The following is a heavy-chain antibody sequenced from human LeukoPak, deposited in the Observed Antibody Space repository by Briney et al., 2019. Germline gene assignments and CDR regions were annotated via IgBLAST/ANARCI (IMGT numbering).Heavy chain of an antibody. D-gene: IGHD5-12*01. V-gene: IGHV1-3*01. CDR3: ARARGYSGYDETNWFDP. J-gene: IGHJ5*02. CDR2: INAGNGNT. CDR1: GYTFTSYA. Sequence: ASVKVSCKASGYTFTSYAMHWVRQAPGQRLEWMGWINAGNGNTKYSQKFQGRVTITRDTSASPAYMALSSLRSEDTAVYYCARARGYSGYDETNWFDPWGQGTLVTVSS.